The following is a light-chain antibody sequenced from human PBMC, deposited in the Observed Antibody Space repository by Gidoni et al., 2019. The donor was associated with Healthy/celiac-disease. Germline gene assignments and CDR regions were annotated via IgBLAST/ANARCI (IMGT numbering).Light chain of an antibody. CDR1: QSVLYSSNNKNY. Sequence: DLVMTQSPDALAVSLGERATINCKSSQSVLYSSNNKNYLAWYQQKPGQPPKLLIYWASTREPGVPDRFSGSGSGTDFTLTISSLQAEDVAVYDCQQYYSTPHTFGQGTKLEIK. CDR3: QQYYSTPHT. CDR2: WAS. V-gene: IGKV4-1*01. J-gene: IGKJ2*01.